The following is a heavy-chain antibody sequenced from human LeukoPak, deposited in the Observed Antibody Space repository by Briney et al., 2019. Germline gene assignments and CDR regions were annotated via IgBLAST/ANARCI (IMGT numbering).Heavy chain of an antibody. CDR1: GFTFSGSA. D-gene: IGHD3-22*01. V-gene: IGHV3-73*01. CDR2: IRSKANSYAT. J-gene: IGHJ6*03. Sequence: PGGSLRLSCVASGFTFSGSAMHWVRQASGKGREWVGRIRSKANSYATAYAASVKGRFTISRDDSKNTAYLQMNSLKTEDTAVYYCTRLYYDSSGYHGYYMDVWGKGTTVTVSS. CDR3: TRLYYDSSGYHGYYMDV.